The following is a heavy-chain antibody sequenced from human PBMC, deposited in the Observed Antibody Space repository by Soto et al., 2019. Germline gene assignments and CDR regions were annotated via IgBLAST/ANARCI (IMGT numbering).Heavy chain of an antibody. D-gene: IGHD6-19*01. J-gene: IGHJ4*02. V-gene: IGHV1-69*13. CDR2: IIPIFGTA. Sequence: SVKVSCKASGGTFSSYAISWVRQAPGQGLEWMGGIIPIFGTANYAQKFQGRVTITADESTSTAYMELSSLRSEDTAVYYCARDLHYSSGWYDVDYWGQGTLVTVFS. CDR1: GGTFSSYA. CDR3: ARDLHYSSGWYDVDY.